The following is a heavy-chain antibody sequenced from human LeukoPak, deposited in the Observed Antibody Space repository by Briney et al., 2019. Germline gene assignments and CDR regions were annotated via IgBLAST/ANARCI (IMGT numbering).Heavy chain of an antibody. CDR2: IRYDGSNK. CDR3: ARDLCGDCYYFDY. D-gene: IGHD2-21*01. V-gene: IGHV3-30*02. CDR1: GFTFSSYG. Sequence: PGGSLRLSCAASGFTFSSYGMHWVRQAPGKGLEWVAFIRYDGSNKYYADSVKGRFTISRDNSKNTLYLQMNSLRAEDTAVYYCARDLCGDCYYFDYWGQGTLVTVSS. J-gene: IGHJ4*02.